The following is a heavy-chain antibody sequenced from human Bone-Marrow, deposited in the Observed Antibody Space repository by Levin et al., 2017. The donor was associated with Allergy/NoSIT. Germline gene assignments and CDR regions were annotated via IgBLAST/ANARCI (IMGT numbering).Heavy chain of an antibody. Sequence: ASVKVSCKASGYTFTSYDINWVRQATGQGLEWMGWMNPNSGNTGYAQKFQGRVTMTRNTSISTAYMELSSLRSEDTAVYYCARGWYDFWSGYIGIAWFDPWGQGTLVTVSS. J-gene: IGHJ5*02. CDR3: ARGWYDFWSGYIGIAWFDP. V-gene: IGHV1-8*01. CDR2: MNPNSGNT. D-gene: IGHD3-3*01. CDR1: GYTFTSYD.